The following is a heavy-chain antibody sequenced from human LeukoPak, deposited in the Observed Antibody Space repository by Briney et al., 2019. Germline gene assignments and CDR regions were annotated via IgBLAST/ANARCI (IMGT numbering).Heavy chain of an antibody. J-gene: IGHJ4*02. CDR2: ISYDGSNK. CDR1: GFTFSSYG. D-gene: IGHD2-21*01. CDR3: ARFTRGGDSDY. Sequence: GRSLRLSCAASGFTFSSYGMHWVRQAPGKGLEWVALISYDGSNKYYADSVKGRFTISRDNSKNTLYLQMNSLRAEDTAVYYCARFTRGGDSDYWGQGTLVTVSS. V-gene: IGHV3-30*03.